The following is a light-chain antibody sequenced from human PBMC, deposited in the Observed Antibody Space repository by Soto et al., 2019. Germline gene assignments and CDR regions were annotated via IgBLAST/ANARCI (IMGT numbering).Light chain of an antibody. CDR3: CSDAGSNTYV. Sequence: QSALTQPASVSGSPGQSITISCTGTSSDVGSYNLVSWYQQHPGKAPKVMVYEVSKRPSGVSNRFSGSKSGNTASLTISGRKAEDEADYYCCSDAGSNTYVFGTGTKLTVL. CDR2: EVS. J-gene: IGLJ1*01. V-gene: IGLV2-23*02. CDR1: SSDVGSYNL.